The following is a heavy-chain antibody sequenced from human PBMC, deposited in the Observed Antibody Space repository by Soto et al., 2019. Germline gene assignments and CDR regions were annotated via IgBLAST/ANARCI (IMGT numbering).Heavy chain of an antibody. CDR2: VYYSGDT. V-gene: IGHV4-61*01. J-gene: IGHJ4*02. CDR1: GASVSNGNFY. D-gene: IGHD6-19*01. CDR3: ARESYNSLDS. Sequence: PSETLSLTCTASGASVSNGNFYWSWIRQPPGKGLEWIGYVYYSGDTNYSPSLKSRVTISVDTSKNQFSLRLSSVTAADTAFYYCARESYNSLDSWGQGTLVTVSS.